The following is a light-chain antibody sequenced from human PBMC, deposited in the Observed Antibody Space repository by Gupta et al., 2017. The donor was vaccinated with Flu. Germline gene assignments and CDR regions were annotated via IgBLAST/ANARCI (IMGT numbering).Light chain of an antibody. Sequence: PSSLSASVGDRVTITCRASHSISSYLTWYQQKPGKVPKLLIYAASSLQTGVPSRFSGSGSGTDFTLTISRLQPEDFATYYCQQCDRAPHTLGEGTKMEIK. V-gene: IGKV1-39*01. CDR2: AAS. J-gene: IGKJ2*01. CDR1: HSISSY. CDR3: QQCDRAPHT.